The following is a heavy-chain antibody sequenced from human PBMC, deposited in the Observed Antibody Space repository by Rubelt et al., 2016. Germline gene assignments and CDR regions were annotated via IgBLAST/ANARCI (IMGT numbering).Heavy chain of an antibody. Sequence: QLQLQESGPGLVKPSETLSLTCSVSGGSISSGGYYWSWIRQYPGKGLEWIGYIYYSGSTYYNPSLKSRVTISVDTSKNHFSLRRSSVTAADTAVYYCARAEYSGYDSVAFDIWGQGTMVTVSS. J-gene: IGHJ3*02. CDR1: GGSISSGGYY. D-gene: IGHD5-12*01. V-gene: IGHV4-31*03. CDR3: ARAEYSGYDSVAFDI. CDR2: IYYSGST.